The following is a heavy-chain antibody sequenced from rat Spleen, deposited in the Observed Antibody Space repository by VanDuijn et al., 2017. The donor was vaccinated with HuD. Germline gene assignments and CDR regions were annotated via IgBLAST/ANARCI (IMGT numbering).Heavy chain of an antibody. J-gene: IGHJ2*01. CDR3: AKNIYYSSYIYYFDY. V-gene: IGHV5-25*01. Sequence: EVQLVESGGALVQPGRSLKLSCAASGFTFNSYDMAWVRQAPTKGLEWVASISPSGGDTYYPDSVKDRFTISRDNAKSTLYLQMDSLRSEDTATYYCAKNIYYSSYIYYFDYWGQGVMVTVSS. CDR1: GFTFNSYD. CDR2: ISPSGGDT. D-gene: IGHD1-2*01.